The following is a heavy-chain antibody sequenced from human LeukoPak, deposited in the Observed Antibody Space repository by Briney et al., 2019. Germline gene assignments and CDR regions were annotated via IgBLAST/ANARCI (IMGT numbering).Heavy chain of an antibody. J-gene: IGHJ4*02. CDR3: ARQNDFRLDY. D-gene: IGHD3-3*01. V-gene: IGHV5-51*01. CDR1: GYTFSSYW. Sequence: GESLKISCKGSGYTFSSYWIGWVRQMPGKGLEWMGIIYPGDSDTRYSPSLQGQVTISVDTSIGTAYLQWSSLKASDTAIYYCARQNDFRLDYWGQGTLVTVSS. CDR2: IYPGDSDT.